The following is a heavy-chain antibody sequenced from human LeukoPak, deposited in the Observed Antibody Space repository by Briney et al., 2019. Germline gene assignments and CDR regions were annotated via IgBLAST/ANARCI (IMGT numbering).Heavy chain of an antibody. V-gene: IGHV3-48*01. CDR2: INIVNNAI. J-gene: IGHJ4*02. Sequence: GGSLRHSRAASGFTPSSYSIDWVRPAPEKGVERVSHINIVNNAIYYSDPVKGRFTISRDNAKNSLYLQMNSLRAEDTAVYYCARDSGEGGTIDYWGQGNLVSVSS. CDR3: ARDSGEGGTIDY. D-gene: IGHD1-26*01. CDR1: GFTPSSYS.